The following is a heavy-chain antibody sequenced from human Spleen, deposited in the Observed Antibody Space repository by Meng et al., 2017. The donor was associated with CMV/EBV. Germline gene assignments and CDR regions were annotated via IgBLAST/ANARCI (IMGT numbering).Heavy chain of an antibody. Sequence: GGSLRLSCAASGFTVSRNYMSWVRQAPGKGLEWVSSISATSTSIYYADSVKGRFTISRDNAKNTLSLQMNSLGAEDTAMYYCARAAVFEKIVVVPTAIGSWGRGTLVTVSS. J-gene: IGHJ5*01. V-gene: IGHV3-21*04. D-gene: IGHD2-2*01. CDR1: GFTVSRNY. CDR2: ISATSTSI. CDR3: ARAAVFEKIVVVPTAIGS.